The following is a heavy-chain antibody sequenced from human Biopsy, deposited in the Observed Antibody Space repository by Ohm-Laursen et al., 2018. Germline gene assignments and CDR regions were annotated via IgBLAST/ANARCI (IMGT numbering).Heavy chain of an antibody. Sequence: SLRLSCAASGFTFSTYWMTWVRQAPGKGLEWVANIKRAGSQSNHADSVKGRFTISRDNAKNSLYLQMNSLRAEDTAVYYCTRDTTYYAGTTYYDALDVWGQGTTVTVSS. CDR2: IKRAGSQS. CDR3: TRDTTYYAGTTYYDALDV. J-gene: IGHJ3*01. CDR1: GFTFSTYW. V-gene: IGHV3-7*01. D-gene: IGHD2/OR15-2a*01.